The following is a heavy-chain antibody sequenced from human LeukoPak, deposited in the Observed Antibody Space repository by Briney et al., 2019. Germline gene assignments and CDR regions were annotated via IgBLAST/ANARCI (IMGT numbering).Heavy chain of an antibody. Sequence: PGGSLRLSCAASGFTFSSYAMSWVRQAPGKGVEWVSAISGSGGSTYYADSVKGRFTISRDNSKNTLYLQMNSLRAEDTAVYYCAKINRHIVVVTAILSAPYYFDYWGQGTLVTVSS. V-gene: IGHV3-23*01. CDR3: AKINRHIVVVTAILSAPYYFDY. J-gene: IGHJ4*02. D-gene: IGHD2-21*02. CDR2: ISGSGGST. CDR1: GFTFSSYA.